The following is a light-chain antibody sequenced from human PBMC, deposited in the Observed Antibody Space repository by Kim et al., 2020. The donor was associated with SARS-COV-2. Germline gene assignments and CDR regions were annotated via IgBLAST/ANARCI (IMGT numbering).Light chain of an antibody. CDR2: DVS. CDR1: SSDVGGYKY. J-gene: IGLJ1*01. CDR3: SSYTRSSTNYV. Sequence: STPISSTGTSSDVGGYKYVSWYQQHPGKAPKLMIYDVSNRPSGVSNRFSGSKSGNTASLTISGLQAEDEADYYCSSYTRSSTNYVFGTGTKVTVL. V-gene: IGLV2-14*03.